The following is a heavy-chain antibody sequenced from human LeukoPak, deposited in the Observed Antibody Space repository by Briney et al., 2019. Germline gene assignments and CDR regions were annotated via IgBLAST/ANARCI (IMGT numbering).Heavy chain of an antibody. J-gene: IGHJ4*02. D-gene: IGHD1-26*01. Sequence: PSETLSLTCAVYGGSFSGYYWSWIRQPPGKGLEWIGEINHSGSTNYNPSLKSRVTISVDTSKNQFSLKLSSVTAADTAVYYCAKDYLGGSYSFDYWGQGTLVTVSS. CDR3: AKDYLGGSYSFDY. V-gene: IGHV4-34*01. CDR1: GGSFSGYY. CDR2: INHSGST.